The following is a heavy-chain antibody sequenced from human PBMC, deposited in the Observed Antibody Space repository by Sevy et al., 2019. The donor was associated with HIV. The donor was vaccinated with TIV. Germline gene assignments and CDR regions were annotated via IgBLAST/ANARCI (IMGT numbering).Heavy chain of an antibody. D-gene: IGHD4-17*01. CDR1: GGSISSYY. V-gene: IGHV4-59*01. Sequence: SETLSLTCTVSGGSISSYYWSWIRQPPGKGLEWIGYIYYSGSTNYNPSLKSRVTISVDTSKNQVSLKLSSVTAADTAVYYCARSLNYGDYYYNWFDPWGQGTLVTVSS. CDR2: IYYSGST. CDR3: ARSLNYGDYYYNWFDP. J-gene: IGHJ5*02.